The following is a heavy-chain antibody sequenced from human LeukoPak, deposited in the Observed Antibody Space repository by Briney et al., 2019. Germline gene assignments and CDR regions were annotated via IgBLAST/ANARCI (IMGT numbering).Heavy chain of an antibody. V-gene: IGHV1-69*05. CDR1: GGTFSSYA. J-gene: IGHJ4*02. CDR2: IIPIFGTA. CDR3: AGNYYDSSGYYYDGYYFDY. Sequence: WASVKVSCKASGGTFSSYAISWVRQAPGQGLEWMGGIIPIFGTANYAQKFQGRVTITTDESTSTAYTELSSLRSEDTAVYYCAGNYYDSSGYYYDGYYFDYWGQGTLVTVSS. D-gene: IGHD3-22*01.